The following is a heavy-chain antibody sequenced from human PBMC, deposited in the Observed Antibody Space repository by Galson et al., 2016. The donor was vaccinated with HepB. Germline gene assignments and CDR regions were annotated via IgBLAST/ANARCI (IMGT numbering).Heavy chain of an antibody. J-gene: IGHJ4*02. CDR2: ISTYSGNT. CDR1: GFTFTTYG. D-gene: IGHD2-15*01. CDR3: ARDFCSGGTCYHALAY. Sequence: SCKASGFTFTTYGISWVRQAPGQGLEWMGWISTYSGNTDYAQKFQDRFTMTTDTSTTTAYMELRSLTSDDTAVYYCARDFCSGGTCYHALAYWGPGTLVTVSS. V-gene: IGHV1-18*01.